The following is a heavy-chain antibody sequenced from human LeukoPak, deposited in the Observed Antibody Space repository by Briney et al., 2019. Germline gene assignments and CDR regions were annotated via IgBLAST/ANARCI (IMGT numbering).Heavy chain of an antibody. V-gene: IGHV4-34*01. J-gene: IGHJ4*02. CDR2: INHSGST. Sequence: SETLSLTCAVYGGSFSGYYWSWIRQPPGKGLEWIGEINHSGSTNYNPSLKSRVTISVDTSKNQFSLKLSSVTAEDTAVYYCARDHTYYYDSSGSGETHFDYWGQGTLVTVSS. D-gene: IGHD3-22*01. CDR3: ARDHTYYYDSSGSGETHFDY. CDR1: GGSFSGYY.